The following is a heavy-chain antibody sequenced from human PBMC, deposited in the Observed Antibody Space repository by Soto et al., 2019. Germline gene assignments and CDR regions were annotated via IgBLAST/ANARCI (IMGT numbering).Heavy chain of an antibody. CDR2: INAGNGDT. V-gene: IGHV1-3*01. D-gene: IGHD3-10*01. J-gene: IGHJ4*02. Sequence: QVHLVQSGAEVKKPGASVRVSCKASGYTFTTYAINWVRQAPGQRLEWMGWINAGNGDTQDSQKFQDRVTITKDTSATTTSMDLTSLRSEDTAVYYCARDLRGNSNWFGGGEFDYWGQGTLVTVSS. CDR1: GYTFTTYA. CDR3: ARDLRGNSNWFGGGEFDY.